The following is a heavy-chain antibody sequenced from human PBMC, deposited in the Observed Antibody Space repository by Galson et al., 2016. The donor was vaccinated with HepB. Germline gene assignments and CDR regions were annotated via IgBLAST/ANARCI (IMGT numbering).Heavy chain of an antibody. Sequence: SVKVSCKASGGTFSTFTFTWVRQAPGQGLEWMGRIIPFLGLTNYAQKFQGRATISADKSTKTAYMELISLRFEDSAVYYCATARGSSHPIDHWGQGTLLTVSS. D-gene: IGHD6-13*01. CDR2: IIPFLGLT. CDR3: ATARGSSHPIDH. V-gene: IGHV1-69*10. CDR1: GGTFSTFT. J-gene: IGHJ4*02.